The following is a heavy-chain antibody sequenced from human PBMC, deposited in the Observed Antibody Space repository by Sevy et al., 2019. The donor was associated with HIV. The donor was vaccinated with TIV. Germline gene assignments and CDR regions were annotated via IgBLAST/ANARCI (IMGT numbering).Heavy chain of an antibody. Sequence: ASVKVSCKASGYTLTGYYMHWVRLAPRQGLEWMGWINPNSGGTNYAQKFQGRVTMTRDTSISTAYMELSRLRSDDTAVYYCARGSQLERRLYDAFDIWGQGTMVTVSS. CDR2: INPNSGGT. CDR1: GYTLTGYY. V-gene: IGHV1-2*02. J-gene: IGHJ3*02. D-gene: IGHD1-1*01. CDR3: ARGSQLERRLYDAFDI.